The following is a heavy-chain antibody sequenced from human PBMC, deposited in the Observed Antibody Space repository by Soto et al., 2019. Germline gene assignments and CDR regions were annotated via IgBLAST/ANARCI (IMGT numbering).Heavy chain of an antibody. D-gene: IGHD6-13*01. J-gene: IGHJ5*02. CDR1: GYTFTSYY. CDR3: AAGEQLVLRPNWFDP. Sequence: GASVKVSCKASGYTFTSYYMHWLRQSPGQGLEWMGIINPSGGSTSYAQKFQGRVTMTRDTSTSTVYMELSSLRSEDTAVYYCAAGEQLVLRPNWFDPWGLGTLVTVSS. CDR2: INPSGGST. V-gene: IGHV1-46*01.